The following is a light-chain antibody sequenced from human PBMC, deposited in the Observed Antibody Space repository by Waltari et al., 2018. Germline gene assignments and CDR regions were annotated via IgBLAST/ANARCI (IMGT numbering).Light chain of an antibody. J-gene: IGLJ3*02. V-gene: IGLV6-57*03. CDR2: EVD. Sequence: NFMLTQPHSVSESPGRTVTISCTRSSGSIASNYVQWYQQRPGSAPTTVIYEVDQRPSGVPGRFSGSIDSSSNSASLTISGLKTEDEADYYCQSYHAGNPWVFGGGTRLTVV. CDR3: QSYHAGNPWV. CDR1: SGSIASNY.